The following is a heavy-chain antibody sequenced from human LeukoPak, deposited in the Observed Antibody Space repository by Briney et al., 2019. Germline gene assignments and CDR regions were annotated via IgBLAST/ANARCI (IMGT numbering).Heavy chain of an antibody. CDR1: GGSISSDY. J-gene: IGHJ2*01. CDR2: IYDSENT. D-gene: IGHD4-17*01. CDR3: ARQEGAYGGNRWYFDF. Sequence: PSETLSRTCSVSGGSISSDYWSWIRQPPGKGLEWIGYIYDSENTRYNPSLKSRVSISVDTSKNQLSLKLSSVTAADTAVYYCARQEGAYGGNRWYFDFWGRGTLVAVSS. V-gene: IGHV4-59*01.